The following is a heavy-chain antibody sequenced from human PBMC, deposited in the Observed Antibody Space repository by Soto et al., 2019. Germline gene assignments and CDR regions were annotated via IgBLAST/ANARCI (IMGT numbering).Heavy chain of an antibody. D-gene: IGHD1-26*01. Sequence: EVQLLESGGGLVQPGGSLRLSCAASAFTFSSYAMSWVRQAPGKGLEWVSAISASGGSTYYPDSVKGRFTISRDSSKNTLYLQMNSLRADDTAVYYCAKGSGNSVYNFDNWGQGTLVTVSS. CDR1: AFTFSSYA. CDR2: ISASGGST. V-gene: IGHV3-23*01. J-gene: IGHJ4*02. CDR3: AKGSGNSVYNFDN.